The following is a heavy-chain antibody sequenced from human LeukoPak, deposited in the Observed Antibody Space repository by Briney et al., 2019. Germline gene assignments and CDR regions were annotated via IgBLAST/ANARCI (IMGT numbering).Heavy chain of an antibody. V-gene: IGHV3-53*01. CDR3: ARGDGYNFIDY. Sequence: GGSLRLSCAVSGFSVTNNYICGVRQAPGKGLEWVSVFYVGGATYYADSVKGRFTISRDNSENTLYLQMKSLRAEDTAVYYCARGDGYNFIDYWGRGTLVTVSS. CDR2: FYVGGAT. J-gene: IGHJ4*02. CDR1: GFSVTNNY. D-gene: IGHD5-24*01.